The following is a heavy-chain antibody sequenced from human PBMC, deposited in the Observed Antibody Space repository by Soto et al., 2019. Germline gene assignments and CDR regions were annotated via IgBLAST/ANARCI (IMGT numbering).Heavy chain of an antibody. CDR2: IMPIFRTA. CDR3: ARDKDRAQLGGNYCCNVDM. J-gene: IGHJ6*02. V-gene: IGHV1-69*12. Sequence: QVQVVQSGAEVKKPGSSVKVSCKTSGGTFSTSAISWVRQAPGQGLEWMGGIMPIFRTADYAQRFQGRVTITADESASTAYLELRSLRSEDTAIYYCARDKDRAQLGGNYCCNVDMWGLGTTVTVTS. D-gene: IGHD1-7*01. CDR1: GGTFSTSA.